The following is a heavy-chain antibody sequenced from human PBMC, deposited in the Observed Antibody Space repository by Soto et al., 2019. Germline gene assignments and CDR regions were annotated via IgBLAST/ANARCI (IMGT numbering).Heavy chain of an antibody. V-gene: IGHV4-34*01. D-gene: IGHD2-15*01. Sequence: SETLSLTCAVYGGSFSGYYWSWIRQPPGKGLEWIGEINHSGSTNYNPSLKSRVTISVDTSKNQFSLKLSSVTAADTAVYYCARRLLPHHAKYYFDYWGQGTLVTVSS. CDR2: INHSGST. J-gene: IGHJ4*02. CDR3: ARRLLPHHAKYYFDY. CDR1: GGSFSGYY.